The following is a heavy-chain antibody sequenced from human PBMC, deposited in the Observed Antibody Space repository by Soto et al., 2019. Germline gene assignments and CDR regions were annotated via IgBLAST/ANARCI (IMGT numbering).Heavy chain of an antibody. CDR3: AKRDSGSGRSPPLINY. J-gene: IGHJ4*02. Sequence: QLLESGGGLVQPGGSLRLSCAASGFTFSIYSMNWVRQAPGKGLQWVATVGGGGDNIFYADSVKGRFTISRDDSQNMVFLQMNSLRPEDTAVYFCAKRDSGSGRSPPLINYWGQGTLVTVSS. CDR1: GFTFSIYS. D-gene: IGHD3-10*01. CDR2: VGGGGDNI. V-gene: IGHV3-23*01.